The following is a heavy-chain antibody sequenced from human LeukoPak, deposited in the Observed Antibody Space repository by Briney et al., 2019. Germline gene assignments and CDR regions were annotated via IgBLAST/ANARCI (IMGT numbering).Heavy chain of an antibody. CDR1: GGSISSGSYY. J-gene: IGHJ3*02. Sequence: SQTLSLTCTVSGGSISSGSYYWSWIRQPAGKGLEWIGRIYTSGSTNYNPSPKSRVTISVDTSKNQFSLKLSSVTAADTAVYYCARGGSTYYYDSSGYRAQGVGAFDIWGQGTMVTVSS. CDR2: IYTSGST. D-gene: IGHD3-22*01. CDR3: ARGGSTYYYDSSGYRAQGVGAFDI. V-gene: IGHV4-61*02.